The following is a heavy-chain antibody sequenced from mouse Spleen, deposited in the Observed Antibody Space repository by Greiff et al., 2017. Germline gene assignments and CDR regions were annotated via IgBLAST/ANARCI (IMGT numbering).Heavy chain of an antibody. D-gene: IGHD1-1*01. V-gene: IGHV5-15*01. CDR3: ARQDYYGSRYAMDY. J-gene: IGHJ4*01. Sequence: EVQVVESGGGLVQPGGSLKLSCAASGFTFSDYGMAWVRQAPRKGPEWVAFISNLAYSIYYADTVTGRFTISRENAKNTLYLEMSSLRSEDTAMYYCARQDYYGSRYAMDYWGQGTSVTVSS. CDR1: GFTFSDYG. CDR2: ISNLAYSI.